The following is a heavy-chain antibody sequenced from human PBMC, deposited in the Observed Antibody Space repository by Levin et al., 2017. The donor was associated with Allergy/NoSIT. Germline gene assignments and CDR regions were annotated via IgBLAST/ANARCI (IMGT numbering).Heavy chain of an antibody. V-gene: IGHV1-69*13. J-gene: IGHJ6*03. CDR3: ARGGGSGSSSFSDYHFYYLDV. CDR2: IIPVYGRA. Sequence: SVKVSCNASGGIFDTFAINWVRQVPGQGLEWIGGIIPVYGRANYAQTFQGRVTITADESTTTVYMEVTNLRSEDTAVYFCARGGGSGSSSFSDYHFYYLDVWGKGTPVTVSS. CDR1: GGIFDTFA. D-gene: IGHD6-6*01.